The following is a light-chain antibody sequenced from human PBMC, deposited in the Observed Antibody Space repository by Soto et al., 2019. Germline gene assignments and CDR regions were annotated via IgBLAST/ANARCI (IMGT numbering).Light chain of an antibody. CDR1: SSDIGAYNY. CDR3: QSYDNSLSGSWV. Sequence: QSVLTQPASVSGSPGQSITISCTGTSSDIGAYNYVSWYQQHPGKAPKLLIYEVTNRPSGVSDRFSGSKSGNTASLTINGLQAEDEAHYYCQSYDNSLSGSWVFGGGTKVTVL. V-gene: IGLV2-14*01. CDR2: EVT. J-gene: IGLJ3*02.